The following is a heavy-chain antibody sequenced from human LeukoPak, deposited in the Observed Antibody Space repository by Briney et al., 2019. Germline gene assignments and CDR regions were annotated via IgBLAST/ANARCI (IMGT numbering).Heavy chain of an antibody. CDR2: IYSTGTS. CDR3: ARDRSSWTEYIQY. CDR1: GGSLIGYY. J-gene: IGHJ1*01. Sequence: SETLSLTCTVSGGSLIGYYWSWIRQPAGKGLEWIGRIYSTGTSNYHPTLKSRVTMSVDTSKNQFFLKLTSVTAADTAVYYCARDRSSWTEYIQYWGQGTVVTVSS. D-gene: IGHD2-2*01. V-gene: IGHV4-4*07.